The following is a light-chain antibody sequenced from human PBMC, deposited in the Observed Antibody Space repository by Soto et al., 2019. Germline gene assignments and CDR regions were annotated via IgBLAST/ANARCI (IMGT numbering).Light chain of an antibody. J-gene: IGKJ1*01. CDR3: QQYNSYST. Sequence: DIQMTQSPSTLSASVGDRVTITCRASQIISSWLARYQQKPGKAPKLLIYDASSLESGVPSRFSGSGSGTEFTLTISSLQPDDFATYYCQQYNSYSTFGQGTKVEIK. CDR1: QIISSW. CDR2: DAS. V-gene: IGKV1-5*01.